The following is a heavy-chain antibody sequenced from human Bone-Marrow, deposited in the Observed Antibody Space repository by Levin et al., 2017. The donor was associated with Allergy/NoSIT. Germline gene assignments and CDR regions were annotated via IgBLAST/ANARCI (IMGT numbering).Heavy chain of an antibody. CDR2: ISYDGSNK. CDR1: GFTFSSYG. D-gene: IGHD5-18*01. J-gene: IGHJ4*02. CDR3: AKEILGGATAMVMGY. V-gene: IGHV3-30*18. Sequence: GESLKISCAASGFTFSSYGMHWVRQAPGKGLEWVAVISYDGSNKYYADSVKGRFTISRDNSKNTLYLQMNSLRAEDTAVYYCAKEILGGATAMVMGYWGQGTLVTVSS.